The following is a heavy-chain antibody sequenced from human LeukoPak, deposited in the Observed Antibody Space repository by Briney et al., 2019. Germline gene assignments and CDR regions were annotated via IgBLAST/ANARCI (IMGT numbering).Heavy chain of an antibody. Sequence: SETLSLTCAVSGASISGSGYYLGWIRQPPGKGLEWIGNIYYTGGTYYNASLQSRVTISIDTSKNQFSLKLSSVTAADTAVYYCARGYRSSWYLNWFDPWGQGTLVTVSS. D-gene: IGHD6-13*01. CDR3: ARGYRSSWYLNWFDP. J-gene: IGHJ5*02. V-gene: IGHV4-39*01. CDR1: GASISGSGYY. CDR2: IYYTGGT.